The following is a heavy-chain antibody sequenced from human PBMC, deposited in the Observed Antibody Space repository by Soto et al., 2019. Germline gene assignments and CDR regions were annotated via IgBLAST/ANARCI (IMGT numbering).Heavy chain of an antibody. V-gene: IGHV4-31*03. D-gene: IGHD6-13*01. Sequence: QVQLQESGPGLVKPSQTLSLTCTVSGGSISSGGYYWSWIRQHPGKGLEWIGYIYYSGSTYYNPSLKSRVTISVDTSKNQFSLKLSSVTAADTAVYYCARWELRIAAAPPGYGYFQHWGQGTLVTVSS. CDR2: IYYSGST. CDR3: ARWELRIAAAPPGYGYFQH. J-gene: IGHJ1*01. CDR1: GGSISSGGYY.